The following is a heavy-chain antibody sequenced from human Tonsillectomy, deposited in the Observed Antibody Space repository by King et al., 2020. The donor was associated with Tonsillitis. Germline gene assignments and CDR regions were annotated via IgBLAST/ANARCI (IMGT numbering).Heavy chain of an antibody. D-gene: IGHD2-15*01. J-gene: IGHJ3*02. V-gene: IGHV4-28*01. CDR1: GYSISSSNW. CDR2: IYYSGST. CDR3: ARTRPWSTRAFDI. Sequence: VQLQESGPGLVKPSDTLSLTCAVSGYSISSSNWWGWIRQPPGKGLEWIGYIYYSGSTYYNPSLKSRVTMSGDTSMNQFSLKLSSVTAVDTAVYYCARTRPWSTRAFDIWGQGTMVTVSS.